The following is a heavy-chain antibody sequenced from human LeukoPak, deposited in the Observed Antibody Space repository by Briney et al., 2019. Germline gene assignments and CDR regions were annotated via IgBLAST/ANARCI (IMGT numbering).Heavy chain of an antibody. CDR2: INHSGST. CDR3: ARAKPYYYDSIGYYDDAFDI. CDR1: GGSFSGYY. V-gene: IGHV4-34*01. D-gene: IGHD3-22*01. Sequence: SSETLSLTCAVYGGSFSGYYWSWIRQPPGKGLEWIGEINHSGSTNYNPSLKSRVTISVDTSKNQFSLKLSSVTAADTAVYYCARAKPYYYDSIGYYDDAFDIWGQGTMVTVSS. J-gene: IGHJ3*02.